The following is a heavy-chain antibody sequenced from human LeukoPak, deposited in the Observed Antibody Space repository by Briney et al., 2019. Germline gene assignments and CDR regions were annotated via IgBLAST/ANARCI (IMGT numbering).Heavy chain of an antibody. D-gene: IGHD6-19*01. CDR1: GFTFSSYG. V-gene: IGHV3-33*01. CDR2: IWYDGSNK. CDR3: ARERRIAVAGLDY. Sequence: GRSLRLSCAASGFTFSSYGMHWVRQAPGEGLEWVAVIWYDGSNKYYADSVKGRFTISRDNSKNTLYLQMNSLRAEDTAVYYCARERRIAVAGLDYWGQGTLVTVSS. J-gene: IGHJ4*02.